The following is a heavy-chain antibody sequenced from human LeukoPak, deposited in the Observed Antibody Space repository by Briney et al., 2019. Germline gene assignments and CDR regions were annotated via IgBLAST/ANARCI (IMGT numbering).Heavy chain of an antibody. CDR1: GFTFSSYG. D-gene: IGHD3-3*01. J-gene: IGHJ4*02. CDR3: ANYDFWSNTAAGFDY. V-gene: IGHV3-30*02. Sequence: PGGFLRLSCAASGFTFSSYGMHWVRQAPGKGLEWVAFIRYDGSNKYYADSVKGRFTISRDNSKNTLYLQMNSLRAEDTAVYYCANYDFWSNTAAGFDYWGQGTLVTVSS. CDR2: IRYDGSNK.